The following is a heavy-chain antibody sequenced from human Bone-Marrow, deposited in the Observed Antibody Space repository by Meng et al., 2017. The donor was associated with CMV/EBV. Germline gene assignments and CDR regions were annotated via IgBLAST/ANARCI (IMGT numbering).Heavy chain of an antibody. V-gene: IGHV3-74*01. Sequence: GGSLRPSCAASGFTFRSYWMHWVRQAPGKGLVWVSRINSDWSSTSYADSVKGRFTISRDNAKNTLYPQMNRLRAEDTAVYYCARDPIGSGYAYFDYWGQGALVTVSS. CDR1: GFTFRSYW. CDR2: INSDWSST. J-gene: IGHJ4*02. D-gene: IGHD3-22*01. CDR3: ARDPIGSGYAYFDY.